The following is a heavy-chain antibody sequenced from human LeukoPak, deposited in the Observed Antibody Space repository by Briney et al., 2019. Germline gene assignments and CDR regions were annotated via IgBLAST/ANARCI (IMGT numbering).Heavy chain of an antibody. CDR3: ARGLTATARN. CDR1: GCSIRGYY. D-gene: IGHD2-21*02. V-gene: IGHV4-59*01. Sequence: SETLSLTCTVSGCSIRGYYWSWIREPPGKGLEWIAYIYYNGISNYNPSVKSRVIISVDSSKNQFSLKLTSVTAADTAVYYCARGLTATARNWGQGTLVTVSS. CDR2: IYYNGIS. J-gene: IGHJ4*02.